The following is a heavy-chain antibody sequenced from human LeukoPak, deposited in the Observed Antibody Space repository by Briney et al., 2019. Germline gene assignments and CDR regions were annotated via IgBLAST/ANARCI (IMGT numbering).Heavy chain of an antibody. J-gene: IGHJ4*02. D-gene: IGHD6-19*01. CDR3: AREGSGVAGHFDY. CDR2: ISSSSSYI. Sequence: PGGSLTLSSAASGFTFSSFRMNWVRRAPGKGLEWVSSISSSSSYIYYADSVKGRFTISRDNAKNSLYLQMNTLRAEDTAVYYCAREGSGVAGHFDYWGQGTLVTVSS. V-gene: IGHV3-21*01. CDR1: GFTFSSFR.